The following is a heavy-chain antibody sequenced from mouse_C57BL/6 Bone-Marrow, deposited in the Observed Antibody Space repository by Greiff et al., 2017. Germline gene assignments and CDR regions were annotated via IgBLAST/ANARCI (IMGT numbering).Heavy chain of an antibody. V-gene: IGHV1-55*01. CDR1: GYTFTSYW. D-gene: IGHD1-1*01. J-gene: IGHJ1*03. Sequence: QVQLQQPGAELVKPGASVKMSCKASGYTFTSYWITWVKQRPGQGLEWIGDIYPGSGSTNYNEKFKSKATLTVDTSSSTAYMQLSSLTSEDSAVYYCSREGYYGSSYWYFDVWGTGTTVTGSS. CDR2: IYPGSGST. CDR3: SREGYYGSSYWYFDV.